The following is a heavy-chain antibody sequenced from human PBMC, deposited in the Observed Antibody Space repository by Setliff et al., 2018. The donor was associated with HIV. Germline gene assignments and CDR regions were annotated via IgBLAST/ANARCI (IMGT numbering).Heavy chain of an antibody. D-gene: IGHD1-1*01. J-gene: IGHJ6*03. CDR3: ARKATTYYYFYYLDV. Sequence: GGSLRLSCAASGFTFSSYGMHWVRQAPGKGLEWVAVIWYDGSNKYYADSVKGRFTISRDNSKNTLYLQMNSLRAEDTAVYYCARKATTYYYFYYLDVWGKGTTVTVSS. V-gene: IGHV3-33*01. CDR1: GFTFSSYG. CDR2: IWYDGSNK.